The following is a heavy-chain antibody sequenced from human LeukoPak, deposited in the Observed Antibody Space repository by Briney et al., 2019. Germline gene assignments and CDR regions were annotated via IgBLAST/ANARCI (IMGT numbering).Heavy chain of an antibody. CDR2: ISSNGGST. CDR3: ASRRGGAVAGTTTH. V-gene: IGHV3-64*01. CDR1: GFTFSSYA. Sequence: GGSLRLSCAASGFTFSSYAMHWVRQAPGKGLEYVSAISSNGGSTYYANSVKGRSTISRDNSKNTLYLQMGSLRAEDTAVYYCASRRGGAVAGTTTHWGQGTLVTVSS. D-gene: IGHD6-19*01. J-gene: IGHJ4*02.